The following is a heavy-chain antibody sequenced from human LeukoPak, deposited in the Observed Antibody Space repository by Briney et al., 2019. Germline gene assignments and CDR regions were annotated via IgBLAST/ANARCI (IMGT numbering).Heavy chain of an antibody. CDR1: GFTFSSYA. CDR2: ISGSGGST. J-gene: IGHJ4*02. V-gene: IGHV3-23*01. CDR3: ARAVGIGTVFDY. D-gene: IGHD1-26*01. Sequence: GGSLRLSCAASGFTFSSYAMSWVRQAPGKGLEWVSAISGSGGSTYYADSVKGRFTISRDNAKNSLYLQMNSLRAEDTAVYYCARAVGIGTVFDYWGQGTLVTVSS.